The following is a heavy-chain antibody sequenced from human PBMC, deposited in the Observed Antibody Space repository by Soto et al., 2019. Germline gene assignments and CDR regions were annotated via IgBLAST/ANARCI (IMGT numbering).Heavy chain of an antibody. CDR3: ARDMGYYDSRGAAFDI. D-gene: IGHD3-22*01. CDR1: GGTFSSYA. V-gene: IGHV1-69*01. Sequence: QVQLVQSGAEVKKPGSSVKVSCKASGGTFSSYAISWVRQAPGQGLEWMGGILPIFGTANYAQKVQGRVTITADESTSTADMELSSLRSEDTAVYYCARDMGYYDSRGAAFDIWGQGTMVTVSS. J-gene: IGHJ3*02. CDR2: ILPIFGTA.